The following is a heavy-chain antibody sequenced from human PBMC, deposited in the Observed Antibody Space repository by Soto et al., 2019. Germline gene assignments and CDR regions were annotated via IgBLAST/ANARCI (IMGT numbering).Heavy chain of an antibody. CDR2: ISAAGDP. CDR1: GFTFRNYD. CDR3: ARTDRDFYGLDV. V-gene: IGHV3-13*05. Sequence: EVQLVESGGGLVQPGGSLRLSCEASGFTFRNYDMHWVRQGTGKGLEWVSGISAAGDPDYADSVEGRFTISRDNAQNSFFLQMNSRRVGDTAVYYCARTDRDFYGLDVWGQGTTVIVSS. J-gene: IGHJ6*02.